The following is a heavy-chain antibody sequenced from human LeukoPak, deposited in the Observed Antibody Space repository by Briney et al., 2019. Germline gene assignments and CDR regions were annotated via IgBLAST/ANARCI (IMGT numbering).Heavy chain of an antibody. D-gene: IGHD5-24*01. V-gene: IGHV3-73*01. J-gene: IGHJ4*02. CDR2: IRSKANSYAT. Sequence: PGGSLRLSCEASGVTVSDSAIHWVRQASGKGLEWVGRIRSKANSYATEYDVSVKGRFSISRDDSKNTAYLQMNSLRTEDTAVYYCAEMANDYWGQGTLVTVSS. CDR3: AEMANDY. CDR1: GVTVSDSA.